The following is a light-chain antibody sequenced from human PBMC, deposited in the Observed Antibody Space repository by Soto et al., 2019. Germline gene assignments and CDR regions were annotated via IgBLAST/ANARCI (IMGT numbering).Light chain of an antibody. Sequence: EIVLTQSPATLSVFPGEKATLSCGASQRGSNNLAWYHQKPGQPPRPLIYGASTQATGVPARFGGSGSGTEFTLTISSLQSEDYGIYYCQQDSRWPFPVGRGTKVAIE. CDR1: QRGSNN. CDR2: GAS. J-gene: IGKJ3*01. V-gene: IGKV3-15*01. CDR3: QQDSRWPFP.